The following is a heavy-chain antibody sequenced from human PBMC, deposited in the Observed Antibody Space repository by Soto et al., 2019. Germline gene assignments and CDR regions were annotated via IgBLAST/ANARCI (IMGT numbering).Heavy chain of an antibody. CDR3: AASGSNGQFDF. D-gene: IGHD3-10*01. J-gene: IGHJ4*02. CDR1: GGSISNYF. V-gene: IGHV4-59*01. Sequence: QVQLQESGPGLVKPSETQSLTCTVSGGSISNYFWHWIRQPPGKGLEWIGYIYYSGSTNYNPSLKTRXTXSXNTSKNQFSLTLSSVTAADPAVYYCAASGSNGQFDFWAQGTLVTVSS. CDR2: IYYSGST.